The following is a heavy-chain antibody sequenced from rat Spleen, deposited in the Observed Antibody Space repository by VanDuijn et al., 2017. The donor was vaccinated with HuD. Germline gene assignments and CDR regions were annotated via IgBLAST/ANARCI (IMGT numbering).Heavy chain of an antibody. V-gene: IGHV4-2*01. J-gene: IGHJ4*01. CDR1: GFNFNDYW. CDR3: ARADYYDGTYYYGGYVMDA. CDR2: INKDSSTI. D-gene: IGHD1-12*02. Sequence: EVQLVESDGGLVQPGRSLKLSCAASGFNFNDYWMGWVRQAPGKGLEWIGEINKDSSTINYTPSLKDKFTISRDNAQNTLYLQMSKLGSEDTAIYYCARADYYDGTYYYGGYVMDAWGQGASVTVSS.